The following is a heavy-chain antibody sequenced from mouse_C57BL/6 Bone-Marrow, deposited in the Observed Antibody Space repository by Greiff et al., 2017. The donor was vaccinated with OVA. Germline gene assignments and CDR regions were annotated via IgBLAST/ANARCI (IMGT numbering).Heavy chain of an antibody. D-gene: IGHD1-1*01. V-gene: IGHV1-5*01. Sequence: EVQLQQSGTVLARPGASVKMSCKTSGYTFTSYWMHWVKQRPGQGLDWIGAIYPGNSDTSYNQKFKGKAKLTAVTSASTAYMELSSLTNEDSAVYYCTNYYGSSYPTFAYWGQGTLVTVSA. CDR2: IYPGNSDT. CDR3: TNYYGSSYPTFAY. J-gene: IGHJ3*01. CDR1: GYTFTSYW.